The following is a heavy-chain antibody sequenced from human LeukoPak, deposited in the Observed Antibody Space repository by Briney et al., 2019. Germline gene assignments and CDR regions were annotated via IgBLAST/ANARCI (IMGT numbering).Heavy chain of an antibody. Sequence: SETLSLTCAVSGGSISSGGYSWSWIRQPPGKGLEWVGYIYYSGSTYYNPSLKSRATISVDTSKNQFSLKLSSVTAADTAVYYCARGGYDWGSAFDIWGQGTMVTVSS. J-gene: IGHJ3*02. CDR3: ARGGYDWGSAFDI. V-gene: IGHV4-30-4*07. CDR1: GGSISSGGYS. D-gene: IGHD5-12*01. CDR2: IYYSGST.